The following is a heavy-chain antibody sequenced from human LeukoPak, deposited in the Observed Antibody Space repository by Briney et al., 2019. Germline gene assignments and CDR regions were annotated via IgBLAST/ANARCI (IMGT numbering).Heavy chain of an antibody. Sequence: SETLSLTCNVSGGSISNSPYYWGWIRQPPGKGLEWIGSMHYSGTTYHNPSLRSRVTISVDTSKNQFSLKLSSVTAADTAVYYCARGKRGKGLKTYYYDSSGYWPIDYWGQGTLVTVSS. V-gene: IGHV4-39*07. CDR1: GGSISNSPYY. J-gene: IGHJ4*02. CDR2: MHYSGTT. D-gene: IGHD3-22*01. CDR3: ARGKRGKGLKTYYYDSSGYWPIDY.